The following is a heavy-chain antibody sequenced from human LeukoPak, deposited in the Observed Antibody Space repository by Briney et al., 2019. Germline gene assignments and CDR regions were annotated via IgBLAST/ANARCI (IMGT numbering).Heavy chain of an antibody. V-gene: IGHV4-59*01. CDR3: ARQPDYYDSSGYSLYNWFDP. J-gene: IGHJ5*02. D-gene: IGHD3-22*01. Sequence: SETLSLTCTVSGGSISSYYWSWIRQPPGKGLEWIGYIYYSGSTNYNPSLKSRVTISVDTSKNQFSLKLSSVTAADTAVYYCARQPDYYDSSGYSLYNWFDPWGQETLVTVSS. CDR1: GGSISSYY. CDR2: IYYSGST.